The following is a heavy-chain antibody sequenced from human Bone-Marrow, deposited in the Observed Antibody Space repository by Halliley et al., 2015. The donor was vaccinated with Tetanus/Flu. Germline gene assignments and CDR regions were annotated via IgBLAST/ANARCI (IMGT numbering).Heavy chain of an antibody. D-gene: IGHD6-19*01. CDR3: ARNGWYSLDF. CDR2: IYHRGGT. Sequence: GEGREWIGEIYHRGGTNYNPSLKSRIPISVDRSKTQFSLKLTSVTAADTAVYFCARNGWYSLDFWGQGIVVTVSS. J-gene: IGHJ4*02. V-gene: IGHV4-4*01.